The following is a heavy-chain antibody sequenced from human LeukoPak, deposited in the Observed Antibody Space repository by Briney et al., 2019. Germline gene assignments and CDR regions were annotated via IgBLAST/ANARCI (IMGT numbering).Heavy chain of an antibody. CDR1: GFTFSDYY. V-gene: IGHV3-23*01. Sequence: GGSLRLSCAASGFTFSDYYMSWIRQAPGKGLEWVSAISGSGGSTYYADSVKGRFTISRDNSKNTLYLQMNSLRAEDTAVYYCAKAVQWDRYYYYYGMDVWGQGTTVTVSS. CDR3: AKAVQWDRYYYYYGMDV. D-gene: IGHD1-26*01. CDR2: ISGSGGST. J-gene: IGHJ6*02.